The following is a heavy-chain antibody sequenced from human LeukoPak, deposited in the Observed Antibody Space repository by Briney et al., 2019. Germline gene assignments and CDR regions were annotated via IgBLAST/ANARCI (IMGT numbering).Heavy chain of an antibody. J-gene: IGHJ4*02. D-gene: IGHD6-19*01. V-gene: IGHV4-31*03. CDR2: SYYSGSS. CDR3: ASARSGAVAATVLDY. CDR1: GGSIRRGGHY. Sequence: SQTLSLTCTVSGGSIRRGGHYWSWIRQFPGKGLEWIGHSYYSGSSDYNPSLQKRVTISVDTSKNQFSLDLSSVTAADTALYYCASARSGAVAATVLDYWGQGTLVTVSS.